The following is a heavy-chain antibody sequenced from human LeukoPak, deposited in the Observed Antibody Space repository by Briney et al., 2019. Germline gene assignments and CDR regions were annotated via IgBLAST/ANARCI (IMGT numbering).Heavy chain of an antibody. D-gene: IGHD3-9*01. CDR2: INPTSGGT. CDR3: ARDLFGQPGARFFDWLLSFDS. Sequence: GAAVKVSCKSSGYTFNGYYMHWVRQAPGQGLEWMGWINPTSGGTNYAQKFQGRVTMTRDRSITTAYVELSRLRSDDTAVYYCARDLFGQPGARFFDWLLSFDSWGQGTLVAVSS. J-gene: IGHJ4*02. CDR1: GYTFNGYY. V-gene: IGHV1-2*02.